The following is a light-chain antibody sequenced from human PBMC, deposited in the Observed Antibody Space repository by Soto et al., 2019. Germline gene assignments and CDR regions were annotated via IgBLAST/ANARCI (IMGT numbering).Light chain of an antibody. J-gene: IGKJ2*01. CDR3: QHYNGYKYK. CDR2: DAS. Sequence: DIQMTQSLSPLSASIGDRVTITCRASQSIDNWLAWYQQKPGKAPQLLIYDASRVKTGVPSRFTASGSGTEFTLTINTLQADDSATYFCQHYNGYKYKFGPGTKVDIK. CDR1: QSIDNW. V-gene: IGKV1-5*01.